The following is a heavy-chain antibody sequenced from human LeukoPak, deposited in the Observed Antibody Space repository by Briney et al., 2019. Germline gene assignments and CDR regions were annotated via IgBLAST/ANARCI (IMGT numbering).Heavy chain of an antibody. D-gene: IGHD2-2*02. Sequence: SVKVSCKASGYTFTRYYMHWVRQAPGQGLEWMGWINPNSGGTNYAQKFQGRVTMTRDTSISTAYMELSRLRSDDTAVYYCASDWGLSQLEYCSNTNCYMGAFDIWGQGTMVTVSS. CDR3: ASDWGLSQLEYCSNTNCYMGAFDI. CDR2: INPNSGGT. J-gene: IGHJ3*02. V-gene: IGHV1-2*02. CDR1: GYTFTRYY.